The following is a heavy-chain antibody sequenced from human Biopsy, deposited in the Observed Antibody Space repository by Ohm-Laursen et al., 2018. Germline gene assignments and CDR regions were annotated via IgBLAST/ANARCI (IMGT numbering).Heavy chain of an antibody. CDR2: INAKTGDT. CDR3: TRGGYYYDSLAYYYWFDP. CDR1: GYTFTGYH. Sequence: ASVKVSCKASGYTFTGYHVHWVRQAPGQGLGWMGWINAKTGDTNYAQKFQGRVTMTRDTSISTACVDLSSLRSDDTAVCYCTRGGYYYDSLAYYYWFDPWGQGTLVTVSS. V-gene: IGHV1-2*02. D-gene: IGHD3-22*01. J-gene: IGHJ5*02.